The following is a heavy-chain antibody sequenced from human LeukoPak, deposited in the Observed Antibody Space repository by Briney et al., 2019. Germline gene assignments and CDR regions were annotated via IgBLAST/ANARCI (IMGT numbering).Heavy chain of an antibody. J-gene: IGHJ5*02. CDR2: ISSSGSTI. V-gene: IGHV3-48*03. CDR1: GFTFSSYE. D-gene: IGHD6-19*01. Sequence: GGSLRLSCVTSGFTFSSYEMNWVRQAPGKGLEWVSYISSSGSTIYYADSVKGRFTISRDNAKNSLYLQMNSLRAEDTAVYYCARGLYASGWYGPRGLTNWFDPWGQGTLVTVSS. CDR3: ARGLYASGWYGPRGLTNWFDP.